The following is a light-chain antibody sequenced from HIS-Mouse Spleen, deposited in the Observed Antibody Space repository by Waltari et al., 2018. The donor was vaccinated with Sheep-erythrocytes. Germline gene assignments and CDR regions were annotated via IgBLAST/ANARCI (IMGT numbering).Light chain of an antibody. V-gene: IGLV2-8*01. J-gene: IGLJ1*01. CDR3: SSYAGSNNYV. Sequence: QSALTQPPSASGSPGQSVTISCTSTRSDVGGYNYVSWYQQHAGKAPKLMIYEVSKRPSGVPDRFSGSKSGNTASLTVSGLQAEDEADYYCSSYAGSNNYVFGTGTKVTVL. CDR2: EVS. CDR1: RSDVGGYNY.